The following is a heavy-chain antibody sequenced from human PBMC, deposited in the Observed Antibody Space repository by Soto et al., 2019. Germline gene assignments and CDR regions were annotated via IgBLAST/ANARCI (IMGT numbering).Heavy chain of an antibody. V-gene: IGHV4-39*07. Sequence: SETLSLTCTVSGGSISSGPYSWGWIRQPPGEGLEWIGTFHYSESTYYNPSLESRVTISVDTSKNQFSLKLSSVTAADTAVYYCARPLYSYGPMDVWGQGTTVTVS. J-gene: IGHJ6*02. CDR2: FHYSEST. D-gene: IGHD5-18*01. CDR1: GGSISSGPYS. CDR3: ARPLYSYGPMDV.